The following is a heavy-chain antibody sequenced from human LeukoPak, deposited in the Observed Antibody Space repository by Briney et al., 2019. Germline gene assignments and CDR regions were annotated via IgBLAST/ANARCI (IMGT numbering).Heavy chain of an antibody. D-gene: IGHD3-22*01. J-gene: IGHJ4*02. CDR2: ISSSSSYI. Sequence: GGSLRLSCAASGFTFSNYSMNWVRQAPGKGLEWVSSISSSSSYIYYADSVKGRFTISRDNAKNSLYLQMNSLRAEDTAVYYCATRGDSSGYYTYLIGYWGQGTLVTVSS. V-gene: IGHV3-21*01. CDR1: GFTFSNYS. CDR3: ATRGDSSGYYTYLIGY.